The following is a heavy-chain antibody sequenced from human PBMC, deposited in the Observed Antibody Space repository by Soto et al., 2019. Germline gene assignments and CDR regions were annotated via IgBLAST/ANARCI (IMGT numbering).Heavy chain of an antibody. Sequence: EVHLLESGGGLVQPGGSLRLSCAASGFTFSSYAMNWVRQAPGKGLEWVSAISGSGGSTYYEDSVKGRFTISRDNSKNTLYLQMNRLRAEDTAVYYCAKWWFGEWSYFDYWGQGTQVTVSS. D-gene: IGHD3-10*01. CDR1: GFTFSSYA. CDR2: ISGSGGST. V-gene: IGHV3-23*01. J-gene: IGHJ4*02. CDR3: AKWWFGEWSYFDY.